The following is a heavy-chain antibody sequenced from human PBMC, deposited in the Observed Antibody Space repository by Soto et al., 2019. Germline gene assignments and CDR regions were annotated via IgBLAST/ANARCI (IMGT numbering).Heavy chain of an antibody. V-gene: IGHV4-34*01. J-gene: IGHJ6*02. D-gene: IGHD3-3*01. CDR3: ARLGDLGMDV. CDR1: GGSISSFD. CDR2: INHSGST. Sequence: SETLSLTCTFSGGSISSFDWSWIRPPPGKGLEWIGEINHSGSTNYNPSLKSRVTISVDTSKNQFSLKLSSVTAADTAVYYCARLGDLGMDVWGQGTKVTV.